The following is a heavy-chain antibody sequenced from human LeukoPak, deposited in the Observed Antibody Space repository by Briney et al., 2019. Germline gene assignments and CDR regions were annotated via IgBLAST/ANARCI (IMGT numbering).Heavy chain of an antibody. J-gene: IGHJ6*02. CDR2: IYYSGST. CDR1: GGSISSSSYY. V-gene: IGHV4-39*07. CDR3: ASTDYYYGMDV. Sequence: SPSETLSLTCTVSGGSISSSSYYWGWIRQPPGKGLEWIGSIYYSGSTYYNPSLKSRVTISVDTSKNQFSPKLSSVTAADTAVYYCASTDYYYGMDVWGQGTTVTVSS.